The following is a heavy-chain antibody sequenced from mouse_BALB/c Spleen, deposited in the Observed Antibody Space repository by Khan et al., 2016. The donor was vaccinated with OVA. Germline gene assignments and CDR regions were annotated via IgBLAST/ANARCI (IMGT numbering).Heavy chain of an antibody. Sequence: QVQLKESGPGLVAPSQSLSITCTVSGFSLTNYGVSWVRQPPGKGLEWLGVIWGDGSTNYPSTLISRLILSKDNSKNQVFLKLNSLQTDDTATYYCAKFTPDYYSMDYWGQGTSVTVSS. CDR3: AKFTPDYYSMDY. D-gene: IGHD1-1*01. CDR2: IWGDGST. J-gene: IGHJ4*01. CDR1: GFSLTNYG. V-gene: IGHV2-3*01.